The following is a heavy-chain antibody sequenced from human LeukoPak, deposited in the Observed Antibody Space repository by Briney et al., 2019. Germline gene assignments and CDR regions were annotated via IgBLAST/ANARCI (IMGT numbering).Heavy chain of an antibody. CDR3: ARADSADYYDSGGSIDY. V-gene: IGHV1-46*01. CDR1: GYTFSTYH. J-gene: IGHJ4*02. D-gene: IGHD3-22*01. Sequence: ASVKVSCKASGYTFSTYHIQWVGQAPGQRLEGMGLINPRGGKTNYAQKFQGRVTMTTDTSTTTIYMELSSLRSDDMAVYYCARADSADYYDSGGSIDYWGQGTLVTVSS. CDR2: INPRGGKT.